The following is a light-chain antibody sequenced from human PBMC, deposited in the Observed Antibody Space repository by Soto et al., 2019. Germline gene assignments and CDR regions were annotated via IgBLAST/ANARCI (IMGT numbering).Light chain of an antibody. Sequence: IVMTQYPANLSLSPGERVTLSCRASQSVSSSVAWYQQKPGQAPRLLISGASTRATGTPARFIGSGSGTDFTLTISSLQPEDFAIYHCQQYERWPPWTFGQGTKVDIK. J-gene: IGKJ1*01. CDR1: QSVSSS. V-gene: IGKV3-15*01. CDR3: QQYERWPPWT. CDR2: GAS.